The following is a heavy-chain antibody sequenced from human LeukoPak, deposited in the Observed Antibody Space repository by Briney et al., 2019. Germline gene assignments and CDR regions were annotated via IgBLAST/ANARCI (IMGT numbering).Heavy chain of an antibody. CDR1: GLTFSGFE. Sequence: GRSLRLSCAVSGLTFSGFEMTWVRQAPGPGLECFSYISSSGSTIFYADSVKGRFTISRDNAKNSLFLQMNSLRAEDTAVYLCVSGNYGVLPRYWGQGTLVSVSS. J-gene: IGHJ4*02. CDR2: ISSSGSTI. CDR3: VSGNYGVLPRY. D-gene: IGHD4-17*01. V-gene: IGHV3-48*03.